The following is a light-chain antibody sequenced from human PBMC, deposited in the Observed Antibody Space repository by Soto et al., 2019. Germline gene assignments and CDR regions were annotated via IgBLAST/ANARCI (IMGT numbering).Light chain of an antibody. CDR3: QQRSTWPPYT. CDR2: DAS. CDR1: QSVSSY. V-gene: IGKV3-11*01. J-gene: IGKJ2*01. Sequence: EIVLTQSPATLSLSPGERATLSCRASQSVSSYLAWYQQKPGQAPRLLIYDASNRATGIPARFSGSGSGTDFTLPISSLGPEDFAVNYCQQRSTWPPYTFGQGTKLRSN.